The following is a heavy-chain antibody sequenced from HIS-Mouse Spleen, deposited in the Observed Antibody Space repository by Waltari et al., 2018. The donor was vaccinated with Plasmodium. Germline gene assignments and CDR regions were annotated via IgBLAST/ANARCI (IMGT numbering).Heavy chain of an antibody. V-gene: IGHV3-66*01. CDR3: ARLGIPYVDTAMAVGY. CDR2: IYSGGST. D-gene: IGHD5-18*01. J-gene: IGHJ4*02. Sequence: EVQLVESGGGLVQPGGSLRLSCAASGFPVSSNYMSWVRQAPGKGLEWVSVIYSGGSTYYADSVKGRFTISRDNSKNTLYLQMNSLRAEDTAVYYCARLGIPYVDTAMAVGYWGQGTLVTVSS. CDR1: GFPVSSNY.